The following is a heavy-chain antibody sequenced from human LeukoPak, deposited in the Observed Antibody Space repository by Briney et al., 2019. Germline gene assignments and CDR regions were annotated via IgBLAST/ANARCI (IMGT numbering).Heavy chain of an antibody. CDR3: ARGSKLSSWSTY. J-gene: IGHJ4*02. CDR1: GGTFSSYA. CDR2: IIPIFGTA. V-gene: IGHV1-69*13. D-gene: IGHD6-13*01. Sequence: SVKVSCKASGGTFSSYAINWVRQAPGQGLEWMGGIIPIFGTANYAQKFQGRVTITADESTSTAYMELSSLRSEDTAVYYCARGSKLSSWSTYWGQGTLVTVSS.